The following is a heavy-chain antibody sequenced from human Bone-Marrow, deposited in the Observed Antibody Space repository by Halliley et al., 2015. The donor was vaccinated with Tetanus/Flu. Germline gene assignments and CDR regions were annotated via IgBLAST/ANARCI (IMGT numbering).Heavy chain of an antibody. Sequence: SLRLSCAASGFTFSSYEMNWVRQAPGKGLEWISYISDSGSTKYYADSVEGRFTISRDNAKKSLYLQMNSLRAEDTAVYFCARDYNNDYYYYGMDVWGHGTTVTVSS. D-gene: IGHD1-1*01. CDR1: GFTFSSYE. J-gene: IGHJ6*02. CDR3: ARDYNNDYYYYGMDV. V-gene: IGHV3-48*03. CDR2: ISDSGSTK.